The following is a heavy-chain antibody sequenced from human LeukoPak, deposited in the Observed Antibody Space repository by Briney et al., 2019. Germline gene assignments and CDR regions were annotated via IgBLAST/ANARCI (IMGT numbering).Heavy chain of an antibody. J-gene: IGHJ6*02. V-gene: IGHV4-59*08. CDR2: IFYSGST. CDR3: ARLSTRSYYYYCMDV. CDR1: GGSISSYY. Sequence: PSESLSLTCTASGGSISSYYWSWIRQPPGKGLEWIGYIFYSGSTNYNPSLKSRGSISVDTSKNQFSLKLSSVTAADTAVYYCARLSTRSYYYYCMDVWGQAATGSASP.